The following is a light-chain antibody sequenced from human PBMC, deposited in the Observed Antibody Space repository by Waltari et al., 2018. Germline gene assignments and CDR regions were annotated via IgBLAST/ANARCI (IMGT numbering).Light chain of an antibody. CDR2: GAV. V-gene: IGKV3-15*01. J-gene: IGKJ4*01. Sequence: EIVMTQSPATLSVSPGARATISCRASERVTNNLAWYQKRPGHPPRLLIHGAVTRATEIAARFTGSGSGTEFTLTISNLQSEDFAVYYCQQYNNWPITFGGGTKVEIK. CDR3: QQYNNWPIT. CDR1: ERVTNN.